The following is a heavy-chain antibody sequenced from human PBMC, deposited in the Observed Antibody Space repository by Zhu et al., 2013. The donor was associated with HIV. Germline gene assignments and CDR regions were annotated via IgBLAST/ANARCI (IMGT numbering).Heavy chain of an antibody. V-gene: IGHV1-69*01. D-gene: IGHD4-17*01. J-gene: IGHJ4*02. CDR2: AIPMFGAP. CDR1: GGTFSSYA. Sequence: QVQLVQSGAEVKKPGSSVKVSCKASGGTFSSYAFSWVRQAPGQGFEWMGGAIPMFGAPRYAQRFQGRLTFTADESTGTAYMELKSLRFEDTAVYYCARDDDKDSGDDAKFDLDYWGQGTLVTVSS. CDR3: ARDDDKDSGDDAKFDLDY.